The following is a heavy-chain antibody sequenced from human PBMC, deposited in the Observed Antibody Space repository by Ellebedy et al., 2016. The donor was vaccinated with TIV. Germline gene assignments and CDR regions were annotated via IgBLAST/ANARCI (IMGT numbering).Heavy chain of an antibody. D-gene: IGHD3-10*01. CDR1: GFRFSVYN. CDR2: ISSDNEV. V-gene: IGHV3-69-1*01. Sequence: GESLKISCATSGFRFSVYNMCWLRQTPEKGLEWLSSISSDNEVSYVDSVKGRFTVSRDNARTSVYLQMDSLRVEDSAIYYCARDKGKAGLGLLWGQGTRVAVSS. CDR3: ARDKGKAGLGLL. J-gene: IGHJ1*01.